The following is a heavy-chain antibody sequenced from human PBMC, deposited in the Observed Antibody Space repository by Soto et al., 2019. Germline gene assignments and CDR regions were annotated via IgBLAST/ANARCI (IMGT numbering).Heavy chain of an antibody. J-gene: IGHJ5*02. CDR3: ARSVVVVAATEVNWFDP. CDR2: IDPSDSYT. D-gene: IGHD2-15*01. Sequence: GESLKISCKGSGYSFTSYWISWVRQMPGKGLEWMGRIDPSDSYTNYSPSFQGHVTISADKSISTAYLQWSSLKASDTAMYYCARSVVVVAATEVNWFDPWCQGTLVTVSS. V-gene: IGHV5-10-1*01. CDR1: GYSFTSYW.